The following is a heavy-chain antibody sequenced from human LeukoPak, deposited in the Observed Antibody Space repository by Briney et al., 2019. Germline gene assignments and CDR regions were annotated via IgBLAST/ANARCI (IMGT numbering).Heavy chain of an antibody. Sequence: GGSLRLSCAASGFTSSSYSMNWVRQAPGKGLEWVSSISSGSSYIYYADSVKGRFTISRDNAKNSLYLQMNSLRAEDTAVYYCARVVQQLSYYYYMDVWGKGTTVTVSS. V-gene: IGHV3-21*01. D-gene: IGHD6-13*01. CDR3: ARVVQQLSYYYYMDV. CDR2: ISSGSSYI. CDR1: GFTSSSYS. J-gene: IGHJ6*03.